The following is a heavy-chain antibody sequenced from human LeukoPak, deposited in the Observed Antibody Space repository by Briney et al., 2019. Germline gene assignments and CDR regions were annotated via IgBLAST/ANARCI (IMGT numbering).Heavy chain of an antibody. J-gene: IGHJ4*02. V-gene: IGHV3-33*01. Sequence: GGSLRLSSAASEFTLTTYGMHRVRQAPGKGLEWVAFIYYDGSNVYYADYVKGRFTISRDISKNTLYLQMDSLRAEDTAIYYCARDWKTNSFDYWGQGTLVTVSS. CDR2: IYYDGSNV. CDR3: ARDWKTNSFDY. D-gene: IGHD1-1*01. CDR1: EFTLTTYG.